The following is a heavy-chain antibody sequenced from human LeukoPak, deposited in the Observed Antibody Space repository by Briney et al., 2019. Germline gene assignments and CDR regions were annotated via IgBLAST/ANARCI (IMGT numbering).Heavy chain of an antibody. CDR2: IASDGSST. D-gene: IGHD4-23*01. V-gene: IGHV3-74*01. Sequence: GGSLRLSCAASGFTFSSYWMNWVRQAPGKGLVQVSRIASDGSSTTYADSVKGRFSISRDNAKNTLYLQMNSLRVEDTAVYYCARGRPHGNDYWGQGTLVTVSS. CDR1: GFTFSSYW. CDR3: ARGRPHGNDY. J-gene: IGHJ4*02.